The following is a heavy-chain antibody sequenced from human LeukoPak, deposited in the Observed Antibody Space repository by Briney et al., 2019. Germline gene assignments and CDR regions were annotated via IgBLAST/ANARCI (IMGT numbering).Heavy chain of an antibody. Sequence: SETLSLTCSVSGGSISSSSYFWGWIRQPPGRGLEWIASVHHSGSTYYNPSLKSRLTISVDTSKNQFSLKLSSVTAADTAVYYCARVAAWSHYYYYYMDVWGKGTTVTVSS. CDR1: GGSISSSSYF. V-gene: IGHV4-39*07. J-gene: IGHJ6*03. CDR3: ARVAAWSHYYYYYMDV. CDR2: VHHSGST. D-gene: IGHD2-15*01.